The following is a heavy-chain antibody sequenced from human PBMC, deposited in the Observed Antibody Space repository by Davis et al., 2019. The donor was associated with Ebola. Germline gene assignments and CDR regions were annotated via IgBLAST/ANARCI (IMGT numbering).Heavy chain of an antibody. CDR3: ARDSHYDAFDI. J-gene: IGHJ3*02. Sequence: ASVKVSCKASGYTFTGYYMHWVRQAPGQGLEWMGWINPNSGGTNYAQKFQGWVTMTRDTSISTAYMELSRLRSEDTAVYYCARDSHYDAFDIWGQGTMVTVSS. CDR1: GYTFTGYY. CDR2: INPNSGGT. V-gene: IGHV1-2*04.